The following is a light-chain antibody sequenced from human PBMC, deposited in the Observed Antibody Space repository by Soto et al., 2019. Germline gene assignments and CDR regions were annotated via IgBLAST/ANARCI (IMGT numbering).Light chain of an antibody. Sequence: DIQMTQSPSSLSASVGDRVTITCRASRGVSRNLNWYQQKPGKAPKLLIYSASSLQSGVPSRFSGSGSGTDFTLIISSLQPEAFATYYCQQTYSTPFTFGPGTKLEIK. CDR2: SAS. CDR1: RGVSRN. CDR3: QQTYSTPFT. V-gene: IGKV1-39*01. J-gene: IGKJ2*01.